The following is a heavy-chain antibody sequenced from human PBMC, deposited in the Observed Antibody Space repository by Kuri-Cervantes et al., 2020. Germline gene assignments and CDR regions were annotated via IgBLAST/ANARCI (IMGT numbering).Heavy chain of an antibody. CDR3: ARADPLRYFDY. Sequence: SETLSLTCTVSGGSISSGGYYWSWIRQHPGKGLEWIGYIYCSGSTYYNPSLKSLVTISVDTSKNQFSLKLSSVTAADTAVYYCARADPLRYFDYWGQGTLVTVSS. CDR2: IYCSGST. J-gene: IGHJ4*02. CDR1: GGSISSGGYY. V-gene: IGHV4-31*01.